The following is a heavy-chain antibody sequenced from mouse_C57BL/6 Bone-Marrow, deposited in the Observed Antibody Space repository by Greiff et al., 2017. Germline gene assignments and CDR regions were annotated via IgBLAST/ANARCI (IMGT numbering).Heavy chain of an antibody. J-gene: IGHJ3*01. CDR3: ARDYYSNYGFFAY. CDR1: GYTFTDYY. D-gene: IGHD2-5*01. CDR2: INPYNGGT. Sequence: VQLQQSGPVLVKPGASVKMSCKASGYTFTDYYMNWVKQSHGKSLEWIGVINPYNGGTSYNQKFKGKATLTVDKSSSTAYMELNSLTSEDSAVYYCARDYYSNYGFFAYWGQGTLVTVSA. V-gene: IGHV1-19*01.